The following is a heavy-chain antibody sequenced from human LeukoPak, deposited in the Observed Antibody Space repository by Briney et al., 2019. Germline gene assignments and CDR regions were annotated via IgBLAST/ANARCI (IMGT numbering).Heavy chain of an antibody. D-gene: IGHD1-26*01. J-gene: IGHJ4*02. CDR3: ARGGELLTDY. CDR2: ISAYNGNT. CDR1: GYTLTELS. V-gene: IGHV1-18*01. Sequence: ASVKVSYTLSGYTLTELSMHWVRQAPGQGLEWMGWISAYNGNTNYAQKLQGRVTMTTDTSTSTAYMELRSLRSDDTAVYYCARGGELLTDYWGQGTLVTVSS.